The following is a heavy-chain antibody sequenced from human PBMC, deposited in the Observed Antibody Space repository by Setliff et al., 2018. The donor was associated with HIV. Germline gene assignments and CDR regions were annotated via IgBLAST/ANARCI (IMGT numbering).Heavy chain of an antibody. CDR1: GGSISNYY. CDR2: VYYTGHT. CDR3: ARLPDYCGGLCFNFDS. Sequence: SETLSLTCTVSGGSISNYYWSWIRQPPGKGLEWIGYVYYTGHTNYNPSLKSRITVSVDTSKNQFSLKLRSVTAADTAVYYCARLPDYCGGLCFNFDSWGQGTLVTVS. J-gene: IGHJ4*02. D-gene: IGHD2-21*02. V-gene: IGHV4-59*08.